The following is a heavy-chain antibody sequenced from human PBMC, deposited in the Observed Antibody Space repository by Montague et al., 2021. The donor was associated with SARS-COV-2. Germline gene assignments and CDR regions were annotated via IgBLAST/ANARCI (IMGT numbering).Heavy chain of an antibody. V-gene: IGHV4-39*01. Sequence: SETLSLTCTVSGGSISSSSYYWGWIRQPQGKGLEWIGSIYYSGSTYYNPSLKSRVTISVDTSKNQFYLKLSSVTAADTAVYYGASHDDILTTYYYYYGMDVWGQGTTVTVSS. D-gene: IGHD3-9*01. J-gene: IGHJ6*02. CDR1: GGSISSSSYY. CDR2: IYYSGST. CDR3: ASHDDILTTYYYYYGMDV.